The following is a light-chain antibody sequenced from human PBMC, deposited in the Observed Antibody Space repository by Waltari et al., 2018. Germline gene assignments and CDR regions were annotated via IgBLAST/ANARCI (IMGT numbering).Light chain of an antibody. CDR2: DVS. J-gene: IGLJ1*01. CDR3: SSYTSSSTFYV. Sequence: QSALTQPASVSGSPGQSITISCTGTSSDVGGYNYVSWYQQHPGTAPKLRIYDVSNRPSGVSNRFAGSKSGNTASLTISGLQAEDEADYYCSSYTSSSTFYVFGTGTKVTVL. V-gene: IGLV2-14*03. CDR1: SSDVGGYNY.